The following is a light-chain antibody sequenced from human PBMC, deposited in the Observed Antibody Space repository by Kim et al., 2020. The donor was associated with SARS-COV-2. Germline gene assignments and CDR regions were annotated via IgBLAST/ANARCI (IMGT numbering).Light chain of an antibody. CDR1: QSVGTY. Sequence: LSPGERATTSCRASQSVGTYLAWYQQKPGQAPRLLIYDASNRFTGIPARFSGGGSGTDFTLTISSLEPEDFAVYYCQQRGNWPLTFGGGTKVDIK. CDR2: DAS. CDR3: QQRGNWPLT. V-gene: IGKV3-11*01. J-gene: IGKJ4*01.